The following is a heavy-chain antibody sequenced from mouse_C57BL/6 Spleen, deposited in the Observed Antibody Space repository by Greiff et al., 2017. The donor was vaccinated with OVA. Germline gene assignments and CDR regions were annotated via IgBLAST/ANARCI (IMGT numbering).Heavy chain of an antibody. D-gene: IGHD3-3*01. CDR3: ARREGPDYYFDY. J-gene: IGHJ2*01. CDR1: GYTFTSYW. Sequence: QVQLQQPGAELVKPGASVKLSCKASGYTFTSYWMHWVKQRPGQGLEWIGMIHPNSGSTNYNEKFKSKATLTVDKSSSTAYMQLSSLTSEDSAVYYCARREGPDYYFDYWGQGTTLTVSS. V-gene: IGHV1-64*01. CDR2: IHPNSGST.